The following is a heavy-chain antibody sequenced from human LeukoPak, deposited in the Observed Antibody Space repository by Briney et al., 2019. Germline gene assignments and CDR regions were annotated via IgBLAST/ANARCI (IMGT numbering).Heavy chain of an antibody. CDR2: ISGSGGST. CDR3: AREEYSSSLPYWYFDL. J-gene: IGHJ2*01. V-gene: IGHV3-23*01. D-gene: IGHD6-6*01. CDR1: GFTFSSYA. Sequence: GGSLRLSCAASGFTFSSYAMSWVRQAPGKGLEWVSAISGSGGSTYYADSVKGRFTISRDNSKNTLYLQMNSLRAEDTAVYYCAREEYSSSLPYWYFDLWGRGTLVTVSS.